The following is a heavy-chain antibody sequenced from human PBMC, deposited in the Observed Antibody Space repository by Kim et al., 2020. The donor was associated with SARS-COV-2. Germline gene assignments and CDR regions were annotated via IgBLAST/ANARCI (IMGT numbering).Heavy chain of an antibody. D-gene: IGHD1-1*01. CDR1: GFTFSGSP. CDR2: SRSKAHSYAS. J-gene: IGHJ3*02. CDR3: TRIPATTLAFWDAFDI. V-gene: IGHV3-73*01. Sequence: GGSLRLSCAASGFTFSGSPLHWVRQASGKWLEWVGRSRSKAHSYASGYASSVKGRFTISRDDSKNTEYLEMTGLKTEDTAVYYCTRIPATTLAFWDAFDIWGQGTMVTVAS.